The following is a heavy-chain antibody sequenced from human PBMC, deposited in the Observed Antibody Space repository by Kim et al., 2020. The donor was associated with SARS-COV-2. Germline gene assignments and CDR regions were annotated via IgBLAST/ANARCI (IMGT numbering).Heavy chain of an antibody. D-gene: IGHD3-9*01. J-gene: IGHJ6*02. CDR1: GFTFSSYS. CDR2: ISSSSSTI. CDR3: AREEDFDWLPEVEEYGMDV. V-gene: IGHV3-48*02. Sequence: GGSLRLSCAASGFTFSSYSMNWVRQAPGKGLEWVSYISSSSSTIYYADSVKGRFTISRDNAKNSLYLQMNSLRDEDTAVYYCAREEDFDWLPEVEEYGMDVWGQGTTVTVSS.